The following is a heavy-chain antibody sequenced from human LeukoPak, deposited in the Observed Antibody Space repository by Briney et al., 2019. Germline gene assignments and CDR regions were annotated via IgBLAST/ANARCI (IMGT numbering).Heavy chain of an antibody. CDR1: GGSFSGYY. D-gene: IGHD3-10*01. CDR2: INHSGST. J-gene: IGHJ6*03. V-gene: IGHV4-34*01. CDR3: ARVKTYYGSGTSTSYYYYYMDV. Sequence: SETLSLTCAVYGGSFSGYYWSWIRQPPGKGLEWIGEINHSGSTNYNPSLKSRVTISVDTSKNQFSLKLSSVTAADTAVYYCARVKTYYGSGTSTSYYYYYMDVWGKGTTVTVS.